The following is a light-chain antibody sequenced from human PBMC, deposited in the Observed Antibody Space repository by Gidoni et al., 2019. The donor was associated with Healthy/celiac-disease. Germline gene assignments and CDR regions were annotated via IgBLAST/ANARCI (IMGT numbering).Light chain of an antibody. CDR3: QQYNDWPRRT. V-gene: IGKV3-15*01. CDR2: GAS. Sequence: EIVMTQSPATLSVSPGERATLPCRASQSVSSNLAWHQQKPGQAPRLLIYGASTRATGIPARFSGSGSGTEFTLTISSLQSEDFAVYYCQQYNDWPRRTFGQGTKVEIK. J-gene: IGKJ1*01. CDR1: QSVSSN.